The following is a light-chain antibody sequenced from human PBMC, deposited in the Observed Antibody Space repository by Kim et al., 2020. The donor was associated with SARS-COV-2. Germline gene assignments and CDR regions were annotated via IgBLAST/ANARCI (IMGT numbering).Light chain of an antibody. Sequence: VSVALGQTARITGGGNNIGSKNVHWYQQKPGQAPVLVIYRDSNRPSGIPERFSGSNSGNTATLTISRAQAGDEADYYCQVWDSSTLFGGGTQLTVL. J-gene: IGLJ2*01. V-gene: IGLV3-9*01. CDR1: NIGSKN. CDR2: RDS. CDR3: QVWDSSTL.